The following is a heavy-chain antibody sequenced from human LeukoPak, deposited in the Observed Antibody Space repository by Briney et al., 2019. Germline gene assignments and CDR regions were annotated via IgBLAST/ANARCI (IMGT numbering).Heavy chain of an antibody. CDR2: MNPNSGNT. CDR1: GYTFTGYD. CDR3: ARALSGCVLCFDY. J-gene: IGHJ4*02. Sequence: ASVKVSCKAFGYTFTGYDINWVRQATGQGLEWMGWMNPNSGNTGYAQKFQGGVTMTRNTSISTAYMELSTLRSEDTAVYYCARALSGCVLCFDYWGQGSLVTVSS. D-gene: IGHD6-19*01. V-gene: IGHV1-8*01.